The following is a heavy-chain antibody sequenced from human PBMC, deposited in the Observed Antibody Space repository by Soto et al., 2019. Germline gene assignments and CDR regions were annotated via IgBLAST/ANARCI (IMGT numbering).Heavy chain of an antibody. D-gene: IGHD3-10*02. Sequence: QVQLVQSGAEVKKPGSSLRVSCKASGGSFRSYAFSWVRQAPGQRLEWMGGVIPMFGTPKNAQKFQTRITIGADEFTRTVYMELSSLTSEDTAIYYCARAYDVRSSNYYGMDVWGQGTTVTVSS. CDR2: VIPMFGTP. CDR1: GGSFRSYA. CDR3: ARAYDVRSSNYYGMDV. V-gene: IGHV1-69*01. J-gene: IGHJ6*02.